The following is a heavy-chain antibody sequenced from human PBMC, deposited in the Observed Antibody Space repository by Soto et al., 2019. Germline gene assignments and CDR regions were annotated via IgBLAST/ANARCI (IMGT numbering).Heavy chain of an antibody. J-gene: IGHJ6*03. D-gene: IGHD3-10*01. CDR2: IIGNSGDT. Sequence: QVQLVQSGAEVKKPGASVKVSCKASGYSFTSHGISWVRQAPGQGLEGMGWIIGNSGDTNYAQKLQGRVTVTTDISTSTACMELRSLRSEDTAVYYFARMVRISNIVYSHYIDVWGKGTTVTVSS. CDR1: GYSFTSHG. V-gene: IGHV1-18*01. CDR3: ARMVRISNIVYSHYIDV.